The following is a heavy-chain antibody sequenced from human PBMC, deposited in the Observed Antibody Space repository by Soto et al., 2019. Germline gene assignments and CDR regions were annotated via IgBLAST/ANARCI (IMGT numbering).Heavy chain of an antibody. J-gene: IGHJ4*02. CDR2: ISYDGSNK. Sequence: QVQLLESGGGAVQPGRSLRLSCAASGFTFSSYGMHWVRQAPGKGLEWVAVISYDGSNKYYAGSVKGRFTISRDNSKNTLYLQMNSLRAEDTAVYYCAKDPYSSSWYPGAFDYWGQGTLVTVSS. V-gene: IGHV3-30*18. CDR1: GFTFSSYG. D-gene: IGHD6-13*01. CDR3: AKDPYSSSWYPGAFDY.